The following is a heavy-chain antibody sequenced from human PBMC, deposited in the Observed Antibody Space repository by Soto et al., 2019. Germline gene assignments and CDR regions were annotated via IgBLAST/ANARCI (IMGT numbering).Heavy chain of an antibody. CDR1: GGSFSGYY. V-gene: IGHV4-34*01. Sequence: SETLSLTCAVSGGSFSGYYWPWIREIPGRGLEWIGEINQSGNTKYNPSLMSRVTMSVDTSRNQFSLKLRPVTAADTAVYYCARPSYALNWDFHYGMQVWGQGTSVTVSS. J-gene: IGHJ6*02. D-gene: IGHD2-2*01. CDR3: ARPSYALNWDFHYGMQV. CDR2: INQSGNT.